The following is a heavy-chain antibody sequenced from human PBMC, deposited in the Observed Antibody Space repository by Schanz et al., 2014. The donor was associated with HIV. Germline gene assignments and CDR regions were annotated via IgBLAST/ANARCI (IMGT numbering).Heavy chain of an antibody. Sequence: QLQLVQSGAGVKKPGASVKVSCKASAYTFTGYYMHWVRQAPGQGLEWIGWINPKSGDTNYAQKFQGRVTMPRDTSLSVVYMELSRLRSDATAVYYCARTSGWSNRAWWYFDLWGRGTLVTVSS. CDR1: AYTFTGYY. CDR3: ARTSGWSNRAWWYFDL. D-gene: IGHD6-19*01. J-gene: IGHJ2*01. CDR2: INPKSGDT. V-gene: IGHV1-2*02.